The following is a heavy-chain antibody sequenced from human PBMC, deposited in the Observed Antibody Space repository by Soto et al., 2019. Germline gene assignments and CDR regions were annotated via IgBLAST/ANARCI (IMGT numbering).Heavy chain of an antibody. CDR1: GGSISSSSYY. CDR2: IYYSGST. CDR3: ARHGIAAAGTIPGFDY. D-gene: IGHD6-13*01. V-gene: IGHV4-39*01. J-gene: IGHJ4*02. Sequence: QLQLQESGPGLVKPSETLSLTCTVSGGSISSSSYYWGWIRQPPGKGLEWIGSIYYSGSTYYNPSLKSRVTISVDTSKNQFSLKLSSVTAADTAVYYCARHGIAAAGTIPGFDYWGQGTLVTVSS.